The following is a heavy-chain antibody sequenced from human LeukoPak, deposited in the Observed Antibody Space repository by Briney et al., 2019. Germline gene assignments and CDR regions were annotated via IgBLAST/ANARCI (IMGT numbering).Heavy chain of an antibody. Sequence: GGSLRLSCAASEFTVRYNYMTWVRQAPGKGLEWVSGIYSGGSTYYADFVTGRFTISRDNSKNTLYLQMNSLRVEDTAVYFCARGGYDGDGGLDNWGQGTLVTVSS. CDR1: EFTVRYNY. CDR3: ARGGYDGDGGLDN. V-gene: IGHV3-53*01. D-gene: IGHD5-12*01. CDR2: IYSGGST. J-gene: IGHJ4*02.